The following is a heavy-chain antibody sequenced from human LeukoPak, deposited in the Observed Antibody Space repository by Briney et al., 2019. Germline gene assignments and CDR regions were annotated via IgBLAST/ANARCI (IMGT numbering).Heavy chain of an antibody. V-gene: IGHV3-7*01. J-gene: IGHJ6*03. Sequence: PGGSLRLSCAASGFTFSSYWMSWVRQAPGKGLEWVANIKQDGSEKYYVDSVKGRFTISRDNAKHSLYLQMNSLRAEDTAVYYCARDRWAGAAAFPNYNRYYMDVWGKGTTVTVSS. CDR1: GFTFSSYW. CDR3: ARDRWAGAAAFPNYNRYYMDV. CDR2: IKQDGSEK. D-gene: IGHD6-19*01.